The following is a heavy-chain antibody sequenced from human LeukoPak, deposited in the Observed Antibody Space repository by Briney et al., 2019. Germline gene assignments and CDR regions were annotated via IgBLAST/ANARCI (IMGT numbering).Heavy chain of an antibody. CDR2: INHSGST. Sequence: PSETLSLTCAVYGGSFSGYYWSWIRQPPGKGLEWIGEINHSGSTNYNPSLKSRVTISVDTSKNQFSLKLSSVTAADTAVYYCARAVGSSGWYNKPFDYWGQGALVTVSS. J-gene: IGHJ4*02. V-gene: IGHV4-34*01. CDR1: GGSFSGYY. D-gene: IGHD6-19*01. CDR3: ARAVGSSGWYNKPFDY.